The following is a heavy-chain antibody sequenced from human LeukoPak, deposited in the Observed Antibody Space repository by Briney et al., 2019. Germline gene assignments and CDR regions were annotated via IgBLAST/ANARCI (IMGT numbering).Heavy chain of an antibody. D-gene: IGHD3-22*01. J-gene: IGHJ3*02. V-gene: IGHV4-34*01. CDR1: GGSFSGYY. CDR2: INHSGST. CDR3: ARAKGYYESSGYLKAFDI. Sequence: SETLSLTCAVYGGSFSGYYWSWIRQPPGKGLEWIGEINHSGSTNYNPSLKSRVTISVDTSKNQFSLKLSSVTAADTAVYYCARAKGYYESSGYLKAFDIWGQGTMVTVSS.